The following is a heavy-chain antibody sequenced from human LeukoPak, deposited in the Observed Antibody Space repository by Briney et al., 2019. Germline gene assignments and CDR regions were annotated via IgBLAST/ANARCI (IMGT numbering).Heavy chain of an antibody. CDR1: EYTFTSYY. CDR3: ARAMVRGLSNPFDS. J-gene: IGHJ4*02. D-gene: IGHD3-10*01. CDR2: INPNGGST. Sequence: ASVKVSCTASEYTFTSYYLHWVRQAPGQGLEWMGIINPNGGSTSYAQNFQGRVSMTRETSTSTVYMELSSLRSEDTAVYYCARAMVRGLSNPFDSWGQGTLVTVSS. V-gene: IGHV1-46*01.